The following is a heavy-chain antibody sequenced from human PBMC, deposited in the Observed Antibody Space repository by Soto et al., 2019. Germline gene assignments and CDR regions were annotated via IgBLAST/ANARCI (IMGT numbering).Heavy chain of an antibody. D-gene: IGHD3-10*01. CDR1: GFTFSSYA. J-gene: IGHJ6*03. V-gene: IGHV3-23*01. CDR2: ISGSGGST. Sequence: EVQLLESGGGLVQPGGSLRLSCAASGFTFSSYAMSWVRQAPGKGLEWVSAISGSGGSTYYADSVKGRFTISRDNSKNTLYLQMNSLRAEDTAVYYCAKGGSIRYYYYYYMDVWGKGTTVTVSS. CDR3: AKGGSIRYYYYYYMDV.